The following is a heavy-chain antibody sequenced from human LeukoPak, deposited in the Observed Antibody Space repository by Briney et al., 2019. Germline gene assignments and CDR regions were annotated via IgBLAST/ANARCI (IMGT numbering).Heavy chain of an antibody. CDR3: ARTERVTMVRGDSYYMDV. CDR1: GGSIRCYY. J-gene: IGHJ6*03. Sequence: SETLSLTCTVSGGSIRCYYWRWLRQPAGKGLEWIGHIYTSGSTNYNPSLKSRVTMSVDTSKNQFSLKLSSVTAADTAVYYCARTERVTMVRGDSYYMDVWGKGTTVTISS. D-gene: IGHD3-10*01. CDR2: IYTSGST. V-gene: IGHV4-4*07.